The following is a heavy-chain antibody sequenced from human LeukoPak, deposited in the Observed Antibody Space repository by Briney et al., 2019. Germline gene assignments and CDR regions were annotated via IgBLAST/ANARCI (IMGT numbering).Heavy chain of an antibody. D-gene: IGHD3-3*01. Sequence: GASVKVSCKASGYTFTSYGISWVRQAPGQGLERMGWISAYNGNTNYAQKLQGRVTMTTDTSTSTAYMELRSLRSDDTAVYYCARSYYDFWSGYSEFDYWGQGTLVTVSS. J-gene: IGHJ4*02. CDR2: ISAYNGNT. CDR3: ARSYYDFWSGYSEFDY. V-gene: IGHV1-18*01. CDR1: GYTFTSYG.